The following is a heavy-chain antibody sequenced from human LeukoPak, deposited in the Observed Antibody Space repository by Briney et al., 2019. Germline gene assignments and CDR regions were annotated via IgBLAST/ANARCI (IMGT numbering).Heavy chain of an antibody. V-gene: IGHV3-53*01. D-gene: IGHD2-21*02. J-gene: IGHJ3*02. CDR2: IYSGGSS. Sequence: GGSLRLSCAASGFTVSSKYMSWVRQAPGKGLEWVSVIYSGGSSYYADSVKGRFTISRDISKNTLYLQMNSLRAEDTAVYYCARDPQVTAIHDAFDIWGQGTMVTVSS. CDR1: GFTVSSKY. CDR3: ARDPQVTAIHDAFDI.